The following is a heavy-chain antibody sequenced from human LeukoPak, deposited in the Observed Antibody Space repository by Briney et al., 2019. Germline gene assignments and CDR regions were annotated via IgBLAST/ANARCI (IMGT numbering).Heavy chain of an antibody. J-gene: IGHJ4*02. Sequence: GGSLRLSCAASGFTFSSYGMHWVRQAPGKGLEWVAVISYDGSNKYYADSVKGRFTISRDNSKNTLYLQMNSLRAEDTAVYYCAKDLREHIVVVTAIGPDYWGQGTLVTVSS. D-gene: IGHD2-21*02. CDR1: GFTFSSYG. CDR3: AKDLREHIVVVTAIGPDY. V-gene: IGHV3-30*18. CDR2: ISYDGSNK.